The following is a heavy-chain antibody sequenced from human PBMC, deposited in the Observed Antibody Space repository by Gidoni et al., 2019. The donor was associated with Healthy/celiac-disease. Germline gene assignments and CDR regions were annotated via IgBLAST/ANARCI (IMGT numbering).Heavy chain of an antibody. CDR3: AKREKAYYDSSGYYSLFDY. V-gene: IGHV3-23*01. D-gene: IGHD3-22*01. Sequence: EVQLLEAGGGLVQPGGSLRLSCAASGLTFSSSAMSWVRHAPGKGLEWVSAISGSGGITYYADSVKGRFTISRDNSKNTLYLQMNSLRAEDTAVYYCAKREKAYYDSSGYYSLFDYWGQGTLVTVSS. CDR1: GLTFSSSA. J-gene: IGHJ4*02. CDR2: ISGSGGIT.